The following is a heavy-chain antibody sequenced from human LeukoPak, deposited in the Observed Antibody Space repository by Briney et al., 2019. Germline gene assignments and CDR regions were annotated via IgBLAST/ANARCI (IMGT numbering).Heavy chain of an antibody. CDR2: IYSGGST. CDR3: ARDYYDSSGYVAET. V-gene: IGHV3-66*02. D-gene: IGHD3-22*01. Sequence: GGSLRLSCAASGFTVSSNYMSWVRQAPGKGLEWGSVIYSGGSTYYADSVKGRFTISRDNSKNTLYLQMNSLRAEDTAVYYCARDYYDSSGYVAETWGQGTLVTVSS. CDR1: GFTVSSNY. J-gene: IGHJ5*02.